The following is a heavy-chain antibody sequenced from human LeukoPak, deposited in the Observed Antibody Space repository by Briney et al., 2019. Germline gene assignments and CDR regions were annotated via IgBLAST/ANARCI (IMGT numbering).Heavy chain of an antibody. D-gene: IGHD1-26*01. CDR1: GYSISSGYY. V-gene: IGHV4-38-2*01. Sequence: SETLSLTCAVSGYSISSGYYWGWIRQPPGKGLEWIGSIYHSGSTYYNPSLKSRVNISVDTSKNQFSLKLSSVTAADTAVYYCATRRVGFTVHYWIQGTLVTVSS. CDR2: IYHSGST. J-gene: IGHJ4*02. CDR3: ATRRVGFTVHY.